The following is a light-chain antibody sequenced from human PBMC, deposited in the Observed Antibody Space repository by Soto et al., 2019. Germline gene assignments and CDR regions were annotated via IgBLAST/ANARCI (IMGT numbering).Light chain of an antibody. V-gene: IGLV2-11*01. CDR3: CSYAGRDTLYV. CDR1: ITYVVGYNY. J-gene: IGLJ1*01. CDR2: DVS. Sequence: QSVLTQPRSVSGSPGQSVTISFPITITYVVGYNYVSWYQQHPGKVPKLMIYDVSKRPSGVPDRFSGSKSGNTASLTISGLQAEDEADYYCCSYAGRDTLYVFGSGTKVTGL.